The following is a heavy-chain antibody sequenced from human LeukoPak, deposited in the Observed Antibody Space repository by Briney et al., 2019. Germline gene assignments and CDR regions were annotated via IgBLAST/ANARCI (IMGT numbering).Heavy chain of an antibody. CDR3: ARVGVAGFDY. Sequence: GGSLRLFCAASVFTLEGHWKRWVRHAPGKGRECVANIKEDVSDKNYVHSVKVRFTISRENAKNSLYLQMSRLRAEGTAVYYCARVGVAGFDYWGHGILVTVSS. D-gene: IGHD3-3*01. CDR1: VFTLEGHW. V-gene: IGHV3-7*03. J-gene: IGHJ4*01. CDR2: IKEDVSDK.